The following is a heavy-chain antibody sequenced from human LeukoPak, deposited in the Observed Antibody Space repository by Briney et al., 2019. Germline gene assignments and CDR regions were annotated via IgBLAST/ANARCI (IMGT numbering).Heavy chain of an antibody. CDR2: ISYDGSNK. V-gene: IGHV3-30*18. D-gene: IGHD6-19*01. CDR1: GFTFSSYG. CDR3: AKDTAVAIYYYYYGMDV. Sequence: GRSLRLSCAASGFTFSSYGMHWVRQAPGKGLEWVAVISYDGSNKYYADSVKGRFTISRDNSKNTLYLQMNSLRAEDTAVYYCAKDTAVAIYYYYYGMDVWGQGTTVTVSS. J-gene: IGHJ6*02.